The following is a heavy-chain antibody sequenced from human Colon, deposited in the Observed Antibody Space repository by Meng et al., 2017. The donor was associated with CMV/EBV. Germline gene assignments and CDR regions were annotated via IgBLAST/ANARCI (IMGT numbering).Heavy chain of an antibody. V-gene: IGHV4-39*07. J-gene: IGHJ4*02. CDR3: AREYATMTPFDY. D-gene: IGHD5-24*01. Sequence: SETLSLTCTVSGDSISRSDYYWGWIRQPPGKGLEWIGNFHYGGSTFYNPSLRSRVTISVDMSKNQLSLNLNSVTAADTAIYYCAREYATMTPFDYWGQGTLVTVSS. CDR1: GDSISRSDYY. CDR2: FHYGGST.